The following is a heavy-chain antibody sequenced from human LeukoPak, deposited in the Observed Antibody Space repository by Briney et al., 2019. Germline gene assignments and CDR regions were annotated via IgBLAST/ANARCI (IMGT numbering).Heavy chain of an antibody. D-gene: IGHD1-26*01. CDR1: AFTFSNYA. V-gene: IGHV3-23*01. Sequence: PGGSLRLSCAASAFTFSNYAMTWVRQAPGKGLEWVSSISGIVSSTYYADSVKGRFTISRDNSKNTLYLQMNSLRAEDTAVYYCAKSLKIVGATSATYWGQGTLVTVSS. J-gene: IGHJ4*02. CDR2: ISGIVSST. CDR3: AKSLKIVGATSATY.